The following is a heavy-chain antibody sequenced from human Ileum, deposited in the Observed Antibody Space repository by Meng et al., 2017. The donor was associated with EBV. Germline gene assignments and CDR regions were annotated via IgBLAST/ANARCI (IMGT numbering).Heavy chain of an antibody. CDR2: IYYSGST. Sequence: RRLESGPGLVKSSGTVSLSCTVSGGSISSSSCYWGWIRQPPGKGLEWIGSIYYSGSTYYNPSLKSRVTISVDTSKNQFSLKLSSVTAADTAVYYCARSIVVVPAAIYYWGQGTLVTVSS. D-gene: IGHD2-2*01. J-gene: IGHJ4*02. CDR3: ARSIVVVPAAIYY. V-gene: IGHV4-39*01. CDR1: GGSISSSSCY.